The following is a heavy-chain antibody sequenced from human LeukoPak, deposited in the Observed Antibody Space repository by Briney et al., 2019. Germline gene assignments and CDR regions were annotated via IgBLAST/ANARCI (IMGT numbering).Heavy chain of an antibody. V-gene: IGHV3-7*01. J-gene: IGHJ4*02. CDR2: IRHDGNAK. CDR1: GFAFSDFW. D-gene: IGHD2-15*01. CDR3: ATSHDSAGND. Sequence: GGSLRLSCAASGFAFSDFWMSWVRQAPGKGLEWVANIRHDGNAKNYVPSVRGRFTISRDNAKNSLYLQMNSLTVEDTAVYYCATSHDSAGNDWGQGTLVTVPS.